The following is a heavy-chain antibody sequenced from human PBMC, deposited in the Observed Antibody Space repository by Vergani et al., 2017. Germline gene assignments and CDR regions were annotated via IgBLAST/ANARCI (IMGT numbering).Heavy chain of an antibody. CDR2: IYSTGST. D-gene: IGHD3-16*01. CDR3: ARMGGYDDGDAFRIGYFDS. Sequence: QVQLQESGPGLVKPSQTLSLTCSVSGDSISSGVYYWNWIRQHPGKGLEWIGYIYSTGSTHHNPSLRRRINMSVDTSKNQFSLKLNSVTAADTAMYYCARMGGYDDGDAFRIGYFDSWGPGSLVTVSS. V-gene: IGHV4-31*03. CDR1: GDSISSGVYY. J-gene: IGHJ4*02.